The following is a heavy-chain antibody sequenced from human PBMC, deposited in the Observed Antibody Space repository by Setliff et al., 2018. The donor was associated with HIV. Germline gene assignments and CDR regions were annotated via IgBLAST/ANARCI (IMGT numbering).Heavy chain of an antibody. V-gene: IGHV4-34*01. D-gene: IGHD6-6*01. CDR2: LNQSGGS. CDR3: AREGSSRVPVRGFYYYFYTDV. J-gene: IGHJ6*03. Sequence: KTSETLSLTCAVYGGSLSGSYWTWMRQSPGKGLEWIGELNQSGGSNYNPSLQTRVTISVDASKNQFSLKLTSVTAAYTAVYYCAREGSSRVPVRGFYYYFYTDVWGKGTTVTVSS. CDR1: GGSLSGSY.